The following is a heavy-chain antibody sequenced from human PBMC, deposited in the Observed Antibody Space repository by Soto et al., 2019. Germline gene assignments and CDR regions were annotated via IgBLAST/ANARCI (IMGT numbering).Heavy chain of an antibody. CDR3: ARSKNNWFDP. Sequence: PGGSLRLSCAASGFAISDHYMAWIRQAPGKGLEWVSYINSGGSSAYYADSVKGRFTIARDNAKNSLYLQMNSLRVEDTAFYYCARSKNNWFDPWGQGTLVTVSS. CDR2: INSGGSSA. J-gene: IGHJ5*02. V-gene: IGHV3-11*01. CDR1: GFAISDHY.